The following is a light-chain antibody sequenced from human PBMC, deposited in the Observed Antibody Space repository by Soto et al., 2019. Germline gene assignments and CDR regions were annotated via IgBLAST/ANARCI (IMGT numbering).Light chain of an antibody. Sequence: QSALTQPASVSGSPGQSSTISCTGTSSDVGGYNYVSWYQQHPGKAPKLMIYEVSNRPSGGSNRCSGSKSGNTASLTISGLQAEDEADYYCSSYTSSSTLGVFGGGTKVTVL. CDR1: SSDVGGYNY. V-gene: IGLV2-14*01. CDR2: EVS. CDR3: SSYTSSSTLGV. J-gene: IGLJ2*01.